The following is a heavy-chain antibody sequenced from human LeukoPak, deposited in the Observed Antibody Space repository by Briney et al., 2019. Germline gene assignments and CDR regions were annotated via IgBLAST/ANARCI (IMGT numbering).Heavy chain of an antibody. CDR1: GGSISSGDYY. D-gene: IGHD4-17*01. CDR3: ARSRAGFTVIYFDY. Sequence: SETLSLTCTVSGGSISSGDYYWSWIRQHPGKGLEWIGYIRYSGSTHYNPSLKSRVIISVDTSKNQFSLKLRSVAAADTAVYYCARSRAGFTVIYFDYWGQGTLVTVSS. V-gene: IGHV4-31*03. CDR2: IRYSGST. J-gene: IGHJ4*02.